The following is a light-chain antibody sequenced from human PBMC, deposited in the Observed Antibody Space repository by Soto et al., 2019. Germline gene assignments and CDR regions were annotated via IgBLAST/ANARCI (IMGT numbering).Light chain of an antibody. CDR2: GAS. CDR3: QQYKNFRT. CDR1: QSVNSN. V-gene: IGKV3-15*01. Sequence: EIVMTQSPATLSVSPGDRATRSCRASQSVNSNLAWYQQKPGQAPRLVIYGASARATGIPARFSGSGSGTEFTLTISSLQSEDFAVYYCQQYKNFRTFGQGTKVEIK. J-gene: IGKJ1*01.